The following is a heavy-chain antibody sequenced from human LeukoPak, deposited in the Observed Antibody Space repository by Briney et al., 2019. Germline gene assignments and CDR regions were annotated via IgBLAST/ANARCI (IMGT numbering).Heavy chain of an antibody. CDR1: GGTFSSYA. V-gene: IGHV1-69*04. CDR3: ASMRSGSSTSYYYYGMDV. Sequence: GASVKVSCKASGGTFSSYAISWVRQAPGQGLEWMGRIIPILGIANYAQKFQGRVTITADKSTSTAYMELSSLRSEDTAVYYCASMRSGSSTSYYYYGMDVWGQGTTVTVSS. D-gene: IGHD2-2*01. J-gene: IGHJ6*02. CDR2: IIPILGIA.